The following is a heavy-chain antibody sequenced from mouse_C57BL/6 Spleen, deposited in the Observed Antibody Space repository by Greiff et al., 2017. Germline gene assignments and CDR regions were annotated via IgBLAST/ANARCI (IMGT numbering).Heavy chain of an antibody. CDR2: INPSHGGT. J-gene: IGHJ4*01. CDR1: GYTFTSYW. V-gene: IGHV1-53*01. Sequence: QVQLQQPGTELVKPGASVKLSCKASGYTFTSYWMHWVKQRPGQGLEWIGNINPSHGGTTYTEKFKSKATLTVDKSSSTAYMHLSSLTTEDAAVYYCARTWGKAMDYWGQGTSVTVSS. CDR3: ARTWGKAMDY.